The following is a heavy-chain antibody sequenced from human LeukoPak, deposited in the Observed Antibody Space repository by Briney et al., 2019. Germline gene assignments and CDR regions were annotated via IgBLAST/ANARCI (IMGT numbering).Heavy chain of an antibody. CDR3: ARDVVNYYDSSGFFDY. J-gene: IGHJ4*02. CDR2: ISYDGSNK. Sequence: PGGSLRLSCAASGFTFSSYAMHWVRQAPGKGLEWVAVISYDGSNKYYADSVKGRFTISRDNSKNTLYLQMNSLRAEDTAVYYCARDVVNYYDSSGFFDYWGQGTLVTVSS. V-gene: IGHV3-30-3*01. CDR1: GFTFSSYA. D-gene: IGHD3-22*01.